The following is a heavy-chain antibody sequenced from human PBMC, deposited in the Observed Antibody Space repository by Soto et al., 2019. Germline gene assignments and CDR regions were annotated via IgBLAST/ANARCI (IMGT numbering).Heavy chain of an antibody. V-gene: IGHV3-30-3*01. CDR1: GFTFSNYA. CDR2: ISSDGSNK. CDR3: ARDFGGSSGWFPDY. Sequence: QVQLVESGGAVVQPGRSLRLSCAASGFTFSNYAMHWVRQAPGKGLEWVAVISSDGSNKFYADSVKGRFSISRDSSNNTLYLQMNSLRTEDAAVYFCARDFGGSSGWFPDYWGQGALITVSS. J-gene: IGHJ4*02. D-gene: IGHD6-19*01.